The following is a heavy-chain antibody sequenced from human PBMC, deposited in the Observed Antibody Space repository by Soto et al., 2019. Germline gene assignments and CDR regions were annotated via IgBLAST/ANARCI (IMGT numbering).Heavy chain of an antibody. D-gene: IGHD2-2*01. CDR3: ARSLGQLPYYFGLDV. CDR1: GYTFTSHD. CDR2: MNPNRGNT. V-gene: IGHV1-8*01. Sequence: VSVKVSCKASGYTFTSHDIHWVRQATGQGLEWMGWMNPNRGNTGYARRFQGRITMTRNTSISTAYMELRSPTSEDTAVYYCARSLGQLPYYFGLDVWGQGTTVTVSS. J-gene: IGHJ6*02.